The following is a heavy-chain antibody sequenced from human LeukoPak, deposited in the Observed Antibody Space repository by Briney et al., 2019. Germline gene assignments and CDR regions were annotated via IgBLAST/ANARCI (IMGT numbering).Heavy chain of an antibody. V-gene: IGHV3-7*01. J-gene: IGHJ4*02. CDR3: ARDGYSSNSIVY. Sequence: GGSLRLSCAASGFAFINYWMSWVRQAPEKGLEWVANIKEDGSEKQYMDSVKGRFTITRDNAKNSLFLEMNSLRAEDTAVYYCARDGYSSNSIVYWGQGTLVTVSS. D-gene: IGHD4-23*01. CDR1: GFAFINYW. CDR2: IKEDGSEK.